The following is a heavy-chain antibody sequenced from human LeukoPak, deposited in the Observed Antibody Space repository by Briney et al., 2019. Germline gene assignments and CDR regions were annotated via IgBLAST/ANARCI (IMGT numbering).Heavy chain of an antibody. Sequence: SETLSLTCTVSGGSISSYYWSWIRQPPGKGLEWIGEINHSGSTNYNPSLKSRVTISVDTSKNQFSLKLSSVTAADTAVYYCARTAHYGSGSYSDYWGQGTLVTVSS. J-gene: IGHJ4*02. CDR3: ARTAHYGSGSYSDY. D-gene: IGHD3-10*01. CDR2: INHSGST. CDR1: GGSISSYY. V-gene: IGHV4-34*01.